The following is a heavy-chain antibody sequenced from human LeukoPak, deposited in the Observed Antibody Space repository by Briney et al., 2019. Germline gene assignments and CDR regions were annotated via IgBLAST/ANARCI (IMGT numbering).Heavy chain of an antibody. CDR1: GYFISSGYF. D-gene: IGHD1-14*01. CDR3: ARHSVITYGGTFDY. J-gene: IGHJ4*02. Sequence: PSETLSLTCTVSGYFISSGYFWGWIRQPPGKGLEWIGSIYHSGSTFNNPSLKSRVTISVDTSKNQFSLKLSSVTAADTAVYYCARHSVITYGGTFDYWGQGTLVTVSS. V-gene: IGHV4-38-2*02. CDR2: IYHSGST.